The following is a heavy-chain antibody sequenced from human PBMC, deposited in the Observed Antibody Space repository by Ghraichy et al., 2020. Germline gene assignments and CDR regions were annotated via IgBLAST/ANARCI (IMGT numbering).Heavy chain of an antibody. Sequence: LSLTCAASGFTFSGYWMSWVRQAPGKGLECVATIKHDGSAKSYVDSVKGRFTISRDNAENSLYLQMNSLRAEDAAVYYCARGVGQDYWGQGTLVTVSS. D-gene: IGHD3/OR15-3a*01. CDR1: GFTFSGYW. V-gene: IGHV3-7*03. CDR3: ARGVGQDY. CDR2: IKHDGSAK. J-gene: IGHJ4*02.